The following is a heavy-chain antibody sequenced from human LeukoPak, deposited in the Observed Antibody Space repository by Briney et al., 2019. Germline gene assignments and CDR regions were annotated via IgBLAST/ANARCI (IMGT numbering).Heavy chain of an antibody. D-gene: IGHD3-22*01. CDR2: ITSSGDGT. V-gene: IGHV3-23*01. J-gene: IGHJ4*02. Sequence: GGSLRLSCAASGFTFSIYAMSWGRQAPGKGLEWVSSITSSGDGTYYADSVKGRFTIPRDNSENMLYLQMNSLRVEDTAVYFCAKDRPNYYGSNGHYYRRDGDYWGQGTLVTVSS. CDR1: GFTFSIYA. CDR3: AKDRPNYYGSNGHYYRRDGDY.